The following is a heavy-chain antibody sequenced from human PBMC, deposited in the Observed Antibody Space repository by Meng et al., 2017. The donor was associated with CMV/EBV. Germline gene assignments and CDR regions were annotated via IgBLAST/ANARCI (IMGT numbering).Heavy chain of an antibody. CDR2: ISSSSSYI. D-gene: IGHD2-2*02. CDR3: ARGDVVVVPAAISPYYYGMDV. V-gene: IGHV3-21*01. J-gene: IGHJ6*02. Sequence: GGSLRLSCAASGFTFSSYGMHWVRQAPGKGLEWVSSISSSSSYIYYADSVKGRFTISRDNAKNSLYLQMNSLRAEDTAVYYCARGDVVVVPAAISPYYYGMDVWGQGTTVTVSS. CDR1: GFTFSSYG.